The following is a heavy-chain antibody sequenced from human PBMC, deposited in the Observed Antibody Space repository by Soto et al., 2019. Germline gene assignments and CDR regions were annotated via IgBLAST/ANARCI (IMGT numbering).Heavy chain of an antibody. CDR2: IGENGTPT. V-gene: IGHV3-23*01. CDR1: GFTFSSYA. CDR3: ARYIPGVRYYGMDV. J-gene: IGHJ6*02. D-gene: IGHD2-2*01. Sequence: GGSLRLSCAASGFTFSSYAMKWVRQAPGKGLEWVSLIGENGTPTYYADSVKGRFTISRDNSGNTLFLEMYSLRAEGTAVYYCARYIPGVRYYGMDVWGQGTTVTVSS.